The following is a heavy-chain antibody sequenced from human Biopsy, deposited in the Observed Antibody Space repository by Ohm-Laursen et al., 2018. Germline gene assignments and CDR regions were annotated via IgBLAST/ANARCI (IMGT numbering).Heavy chain of an antibody. V-gene: IGHV4-61*01. Sequence: PSETLSLTCTVSDDSVSSGSFYWAWIRQPPGQGLEYIGYIYDRGSTANYNPSLESRVTMSVDMPKNQFSLKLSSVTAADTAIYYCARGTGRYYVYGAFDIWGQGTVVTVSS. D-gene: IGHD1-26*01. CDR1: DDSVSSGSFY. CDR2: IYDRGSTA. CDR3: ARGTGRYYVYGAFDI. J-gene: IGHJ3*02.